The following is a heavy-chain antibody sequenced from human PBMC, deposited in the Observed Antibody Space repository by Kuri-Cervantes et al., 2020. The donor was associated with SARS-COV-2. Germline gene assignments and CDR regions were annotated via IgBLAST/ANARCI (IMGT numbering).Heavy chain of an antibody. J-gene: IGHJ4*02. Sequence: GGSLRLSCAASGFTFSGNWIHWVRQAPGKGLVWVSRINPDGSYTNNADSVKGRFTLSRDNAKNSLYLQMDSLRAEDTAVYYCAGDCSGGSCHFDYWGQGTLVTVSS. CDR1: GFTFSGNW. V-gene: IGHV3-74*01. CDR2: INPDGSYT. CDR3: AGDCSGGSCHFDY. D-gene: IGHD2-15*01.